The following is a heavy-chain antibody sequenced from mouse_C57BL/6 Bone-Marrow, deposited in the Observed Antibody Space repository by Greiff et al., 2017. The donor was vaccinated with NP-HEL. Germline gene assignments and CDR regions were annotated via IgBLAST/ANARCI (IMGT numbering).Heavy chain of an antibody. J-gene: IGHJ1*03. Sequence: VQLQQSGPELVKPGASVEISCKASGYTFTDYYMNWVKQSHGRSLEWIGDINPNNGGTSYNQKFKGKATLTVDKSSSTAYMELRSLTSEDSAVYYCARYYGSSTRYFDVWGTGTTVTVSS. CDR3: ARYYGSSTRYFDV. D-gene: IGHD1-1*01. CDR2: INPNNGGT. V-gene: IGHV1-26*01. CDR1: GYTFTDYY.